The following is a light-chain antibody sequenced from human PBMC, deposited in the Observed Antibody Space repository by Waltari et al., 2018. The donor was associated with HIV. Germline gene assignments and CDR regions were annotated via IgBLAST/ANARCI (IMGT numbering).Light chain of an antibody. J-gene: IGKJ2*01. V-gene: IGKV3-20*01. Sequence: EIVLTQSPGILSLSPGERATLSCRASQSVSSNYLAWYQQKPGRAPRLLIFDASTRASGIPDRFSGSGSGTDFTLTISRLEPEDFAVYYCQQYGNSPVYTFGQGTKLEIE. CDR1: QSVSSNY. CDR2: DAS. CDR3: QQYGNSPVYT.